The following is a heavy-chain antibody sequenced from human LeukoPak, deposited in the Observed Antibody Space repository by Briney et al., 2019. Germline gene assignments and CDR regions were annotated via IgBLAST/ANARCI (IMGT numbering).Heavy chain of an antibody. Sequence: SRTLSLTCAVSGGSISSSNWWSWVRQPPGKGLEWIGEIYHSGSTNYNPSLKSRVTISVDKSKNQFSLKLSSVTAADTAVYYCARVDYGSGSPPLYGMDVWGKGTTVTVSS. V-gene: IGHV4-4*02. D-gene: IGHD3-10*01. CDR2: IYHSGST. CDR1: GGSISSSNW. J-gene: IGHJ6*04. CDR3: ARVDYGSGSPPLYGMDV.